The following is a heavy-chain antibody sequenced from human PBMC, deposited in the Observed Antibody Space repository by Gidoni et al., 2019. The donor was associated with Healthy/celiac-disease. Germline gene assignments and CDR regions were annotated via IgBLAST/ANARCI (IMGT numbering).Heavy chain of an antibody. CDR2: IYYSGST. CDR3: ARETPRWIQLGPPPIDAFDI. CDR1: GGSISSGGYY. Sequence: QVQLQESGPGLVKPSQTLSLTCPVSGGSISSGGYYWSWIRQHPGKGLEWIGYIYYSGSTYYNPSLKSRVTISVDTSKNQFSLKLSSVTAADTAVYYCARETPRWIQLGPPPIDAFDIWGQGTMVTVS. V-gene: IGHV4-31*03. D-gene: IGHD5-18*01. J-gene: IGHJ3*02.